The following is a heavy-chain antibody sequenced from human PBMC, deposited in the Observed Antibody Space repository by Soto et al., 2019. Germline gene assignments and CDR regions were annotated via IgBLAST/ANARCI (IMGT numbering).Heavy chain of an antibody. V-gene: IGHV4-34*01. Sequence: QVQLQQWGAGLLKPSETLSLTCAVYGGSFSGYYWSWIRQPPGKGLEWIGEINHSGSTNYNPSLKSRVTISVDTSKNQFSLKLSSVTAADTAVYYCARVVLLWFGELLSHFDYWGQGTLVTVSS. J-gene: IGHJ4*02. CDR3: ARVVLLWFGELLSHFDY. D-gene: IGHD3-10*01. CDR1: GGSFSGYY. CDR2: INHSGST.